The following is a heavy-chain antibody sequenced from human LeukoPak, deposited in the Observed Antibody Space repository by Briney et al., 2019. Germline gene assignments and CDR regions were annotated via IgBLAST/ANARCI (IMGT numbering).Heavy chain of an antibody. D-gene: IGHD4-4*01. CDR1: GYTFTSYG. Sequence: ASVKVSCKASGYTFTSYGISWVRQAPGQGLEWMGWISAYNGNTNYAQKLQGRVTITTDTSTSTAYMELRSLRSDDTAVYYCARDYILPYYFDYWGQGTLVTVSS. CDR3: ARDYILPYYFDY. V-gene: IGHV1-18*01. CDR2: ISAYNGNT. J-gene: IGHJ4*02.